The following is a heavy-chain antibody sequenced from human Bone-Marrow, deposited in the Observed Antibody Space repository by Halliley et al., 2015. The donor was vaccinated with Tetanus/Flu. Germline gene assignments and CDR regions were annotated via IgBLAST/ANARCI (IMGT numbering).Heavy chain of an antibody. J-gene: IGHJ6*02. D-gene: IGHD1-20*01. CDR3: ARLGLTGTPFYYYYGMDV. Sequence: PGPPDPRYSPPFQGQVTISADKSISAAYLQWSSLKASDTAMYYCARLGLTGTPFYYYYGMDVWGQGTTVTVSS. V-gene: IGHV5-51*01. CDR2: PGPPDP.